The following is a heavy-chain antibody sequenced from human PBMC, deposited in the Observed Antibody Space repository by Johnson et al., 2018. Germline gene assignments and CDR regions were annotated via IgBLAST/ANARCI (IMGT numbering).Heavy chain of an antibody. D-gene: IGHD6-19*01. CDR2: TWYDGANE. V-gene: IGHV3-33*01. Sequence: QVQLVQSGGGVAHPGGSLRLSCATSGFTLSNYGMYWVRQAPGKGLEWVATTWYDGANEDYADSVKGRFTVSRDNSRNRVFLQVNALRFEDTAVYYCARQSPPCSSGWGDVLDLWGQGTPVTVSS. CDR1: GFTLSNYG. J-gene: IGHJ4*02. CDR3: ARQSPPCSSGWGDVLDL.